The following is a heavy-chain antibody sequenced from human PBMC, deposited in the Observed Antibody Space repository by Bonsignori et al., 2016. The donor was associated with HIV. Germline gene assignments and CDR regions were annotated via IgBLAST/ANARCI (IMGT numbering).Heavy chain of an antibody. J-gene: IGHJ3*02. D-gene: IGHD1-26*01. Sequence: WVRQAPGQGLEWMGLVDPEDGETIYAEKFQGRVTITADTSTDTAYMELSSLRSEDTAVYYCATVPVGSRWELHGDAFDIWGQGTMVTVSS. V-gene: IGHV1-69-2*01. CDR3: ATVPVGSRWELHGDAFDI. CDR2: VDPEDGET.